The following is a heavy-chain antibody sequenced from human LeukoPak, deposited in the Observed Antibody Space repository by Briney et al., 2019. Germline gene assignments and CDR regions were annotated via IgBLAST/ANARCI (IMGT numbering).Heavy chain of an antibody. CDR1: GYTFTSYY. CDR2: INPSGGST. V-gene: IGHV1-46*01. J-gene: IGHJ5*02. CDR3: AREGLTIFALVRTQTTKSPHRFDP. Sequence: ASVKVSCKASGYTFTSYYMHWVRQAPGQGLEWMGIINPSGGSTSYAQKFQGRVTMTRDMSTSTVYMELSSLRSEDTAVHYCAREGLTIFALVRTQTTKSPHRFDPWGQGTLVTVSS. D-gene: IGHD3-3*01.